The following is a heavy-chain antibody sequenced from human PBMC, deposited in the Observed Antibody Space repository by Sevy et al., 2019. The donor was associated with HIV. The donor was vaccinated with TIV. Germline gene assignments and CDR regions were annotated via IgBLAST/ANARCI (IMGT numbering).Heavy chain of an antibody. J-gene: IGHJ5*02. CDR1: GYTFTSYG. V-gene: IGHV1-18*04. D-gene: IGHD2-15*01. Sequence: ASVKVSCKASGYTFTSYGISWVRQAPGQGLEWMGWISAYNGNTNYAQKLQGRVTMTTDTSTSTAYMELRSLRSDDTAVYYCARRGKRYCSGGSCQAQYWFYPWGQGTLVTVSS. CDR3: ARRGKRYCSGGSCQAQYWFYP. CDR2: ISAYNGNT.